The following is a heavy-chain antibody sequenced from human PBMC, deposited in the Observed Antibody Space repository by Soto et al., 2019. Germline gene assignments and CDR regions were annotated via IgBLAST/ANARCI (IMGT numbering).Heavy chain of an antibody. V-gene: IGHV1-18*01. D-gene: IGHD3-3*01. J-gene: IGHJ4*02. CDR2: ISAYNGNT. CDR3: ASGYYDFWSGYFTPPDY. Sequence: WAAVKVSFKASGYTFTSYGISWVRQAPGQGLEWMGWISAYNGNTNYAQKLQGRVTMTTDTSTSTAYMELRSLRSDDTAVYYCASGYYDFWSGYFTPPDYWGQGTLVTVSS. CDR1: GYTFTSYG.